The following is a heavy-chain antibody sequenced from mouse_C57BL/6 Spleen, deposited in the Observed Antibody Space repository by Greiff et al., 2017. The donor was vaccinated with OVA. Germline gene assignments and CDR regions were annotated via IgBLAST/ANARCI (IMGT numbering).Heavy chain of an antibody. CDR2: INSDGSST. CDR1: GFTFSDYY. J-gene: IGHJ4*01. V-gene: IGHV5-16*01. D-gene: IGHD1-1*01. Sequence: EVMLVESEGGLVQPGSSMKLSCTASGFTFSDYYMAWVRPVPEKGLEWVANINSDGSSTYYLDSLKSRFIISRDNAKNILYMQMSSLTSEDTATYYCARTVVEAMDYWGQGTSVTVSS. CDR3: ARTVVEAMDY.